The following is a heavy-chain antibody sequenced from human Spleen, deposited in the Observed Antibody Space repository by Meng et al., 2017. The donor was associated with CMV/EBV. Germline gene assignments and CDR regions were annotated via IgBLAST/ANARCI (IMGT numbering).Heavy chain of an antibody. V-gene: IGHV3-11*01. D-gene: IGHD6-19*01. CDR3: ARDYGSGWSDY. CDR1: GLSVGDYY. Sequence: SCAASGLSVGDYYMSWIRQAPGKGLEWVSYISSSGSTIYYADSVKGRFTISSDNAKNSLYLKMNSLRAEDTAVYYCARDYGSGWSDYWGQGTLVTVSS. J-gene: IGHJ4*02. CDR2: ISSSGSTI.